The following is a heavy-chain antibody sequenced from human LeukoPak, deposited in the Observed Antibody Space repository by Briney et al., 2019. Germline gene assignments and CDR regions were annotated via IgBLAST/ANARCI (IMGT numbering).Heavy chain of an antibody. Sequence: GGSLRLSCAASGFTFDEHAMHWVRQAPGKGLEWVAGISWKSSNSGYADSVKGRFIISRDNARNSLSLQMNTLRAEDTAFYYCTKGSFTDASGYYYVQPFDYWGLGILVTVSS. D-gene: IGHD3-22*01. J-gene: IGHJ4*02. CDR1: GFTFDEHA. CDR2: ISWKSSNS. CDR3: TKGSFTDASGYYYVQPFDY. V-gene: IGHV3-9*01.